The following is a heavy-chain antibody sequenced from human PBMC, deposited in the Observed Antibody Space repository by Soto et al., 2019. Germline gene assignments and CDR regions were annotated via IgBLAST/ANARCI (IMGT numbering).Heavy chain of an antibody. Sequence: SETLSLTCAVSGGSISSGGYSWSWIRQPPGKGLEWIAYIYHSGSTYYKPSLKSRVTISVDRSKNQFSLKPSSVTAADTAVYYCARAMTTLTTFDYWGQGTLVTVSS. CDR2: IYHSGST. D-gene: IGHD4-17*01. J-gene: IGHJ4*02. CDR1: GGSISSGGYS. V-gene: IGHV4-30-2*01. CDR3: ARAMTTLTTFDY.